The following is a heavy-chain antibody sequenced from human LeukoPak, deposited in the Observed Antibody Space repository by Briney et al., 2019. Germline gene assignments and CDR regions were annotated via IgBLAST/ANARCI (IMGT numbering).Heavy chain of an antibody. D-gene: IGHD3-22*01. CDR2: IYNSCIN. CDR3: ARDIYDSSRLDAFDL. J-gene: IGHJ3*01. CDR1: GGSICNHY. Sequence: NPSETLSLTCTVSGGSICNHYWSWIRQPAGEELEWIGHIYNSCINNYNPSLKSRVNMSVDTSKNQSSLKLSSVTAADTAVYYCARDIYDSSRLDAFDLWGQGTMVTVPS. V-gene: IGHV4-4*07.